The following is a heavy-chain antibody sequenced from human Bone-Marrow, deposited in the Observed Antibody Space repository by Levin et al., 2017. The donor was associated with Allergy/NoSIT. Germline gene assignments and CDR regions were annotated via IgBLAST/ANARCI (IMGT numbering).Heavy chain of an antibody. D-gene: IGHD3-10*01. V-gene: IGHV3-43*01. CDR2: ISWDGGST. J-gene: IGHJ3*02. CDR1: GFTFDDYT. Sequence: GGSLRLSCAASGFTFDDYTMHWVRQAPGKGLEWVSLISWDGGSTYYADSVKGRFTISRDNSKNSLYLQMNSLRTEDTALYYCAKDKGGSGSYYLWDAFDSWGQGTMVTVSS. CDR3: AKDKGGSGSYYLWDAFDS.